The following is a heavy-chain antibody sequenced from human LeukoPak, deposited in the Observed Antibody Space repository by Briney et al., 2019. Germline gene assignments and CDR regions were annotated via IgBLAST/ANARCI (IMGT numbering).Heavy chain of an antibody. V-gene: IGHV1-18*01. Sequence: GASVKVSCKASGYTFTSYGISWVRQAPGQGLEWMGWISGYNGDTNYAQELQGRVTMTTDTSTSTAYMELRSLRSDDTAVYYCASQILTTYSLDYWGQGTLVTVSS. CDR1: GYTFTSYG. CDR3: ASQILTTYSLDY. D-gene: IGHD3-9*01. CDR2: ISGYNGDT. J-gene: IGHJ4*02.